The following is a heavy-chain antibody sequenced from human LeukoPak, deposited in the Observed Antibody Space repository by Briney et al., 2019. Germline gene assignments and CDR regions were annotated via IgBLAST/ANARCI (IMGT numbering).Heavy chain of an antibody. J-gene: IGHJ3*02. D-gene: IGHD5-18*01. CDR1: GGSISSYY. CDR3: ARVGYSYGSWYPDRAFDI. V-gene: IGHV4-59*01. CDR2: IYYSGST. Sequence: NTSETLSLTCTVSGGSISSYYWSWIRQPPGKGLEWIGYIYYSGSTNYNPSLKSRVTISVDTSKNQFSLKLSSVTAADTAVYYCARVGYSYGSWYPDRAFDIWGQGTMVTVSS.